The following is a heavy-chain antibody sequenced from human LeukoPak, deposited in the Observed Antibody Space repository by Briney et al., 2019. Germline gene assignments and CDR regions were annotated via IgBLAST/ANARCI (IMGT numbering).Heavy chain of an antibody. V-gene: IGHV3-11*04. CDR2: ISSNGRTI. J-gene: IGHJ5*02. Sequence: PGGSLRLSCAASGFTFSDYYMSWIRQAPGKGLEWISYISSNGRTIYYADSVKGRFTIPRDNAKNSLYLQMNSLRAEDTAVYYCARGAAAGIVGWLDPWGQGTLVTVSS. CDR1: GFTFSDYY. CDR3: ARGAAAGIVGWLDP. D-gene: IGHD6-13*01.